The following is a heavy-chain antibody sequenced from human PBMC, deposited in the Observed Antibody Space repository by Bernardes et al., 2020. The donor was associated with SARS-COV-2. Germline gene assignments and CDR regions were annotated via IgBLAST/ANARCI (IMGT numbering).Heavy chain of an antibody. CDR3: AKASGSGWSLQYFAN. CDR2: ISIGGSST. D-gene: IGHD6-19*01. CDR1: GFTFSSYA. Sequence: GGSLRLSCAASGFTFSSYAMSWVRQAPGKGLEWVSTISIGGSSTFYADSVKGRFIISRDNLKNMLYLEMTSLRAEDTAIYYCAKASGSGWSLQYFANWGQGTLVTVS. V-gene: IGHV3-23*01. J-gene: IGHJ4*02.